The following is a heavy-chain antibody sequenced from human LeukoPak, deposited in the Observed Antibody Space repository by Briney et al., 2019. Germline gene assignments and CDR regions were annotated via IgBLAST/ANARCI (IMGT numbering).Heavy chain of an antibody. Sequence: PSETLSLTCTVSGGSISSYYWSWIRQPPGKGLEWIGYIYYSGSTNYNPSLKSRVTISVDTSKNQFSLKLSSVTAADTAVYYCATGYSSSWYVDYWGQGTLVTVSS. V-gene: IGHV4-59*01. CDR3: ATGYSSSWYVDY. CDR1: GGSISSYY. J-gene: IGHJ4*02. CDR2: IYYSGST. D-gene: IGHD6-13*01.